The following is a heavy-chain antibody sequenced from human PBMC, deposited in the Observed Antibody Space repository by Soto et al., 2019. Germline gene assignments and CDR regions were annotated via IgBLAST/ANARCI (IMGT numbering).Heavy chain of an antibody. CDR3: ATGRIVVVGSSAYYGMDV. D-gene: IGHD3-22*01. Sequence: QLQLAQSGADVKKAGSSVKVSCKASGGTLSNSAFSWVRQAPGQGLEWMGGIIPVFGIVNYAQKFQDRVTITADESTSTAYMALRSLRSEDPAVYFCATGRIVVVGSSAYYGMDVWGQGTTVTV. J-gene: IGHJ6*02. CDR1: GGTLSNSA. V-gene: IGHV1-69*19. CDR2: IIPVFGIV.